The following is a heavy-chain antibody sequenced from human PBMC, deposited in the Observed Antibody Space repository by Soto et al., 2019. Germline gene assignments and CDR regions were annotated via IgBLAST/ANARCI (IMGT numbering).Heavy chain of an antibody. CDR3: ARDKHDFWSGYYNPPGAFDI. D-gene: IGHD3-3*01. Sequence: QSGGSLRLSCAASGVTVSSNYMGWVRQAPGKGLEWVSVIYSGGSTYYADSVKGRFTISRDNSKNTLYLQMNSLRAEDTAVYYCARDKHDFWSGYYNPPGAFDIWGQGTMVTVSS. J-gene: IGHJ3*02. CDR2: IYSGGST. CDR1: GVTVSSNY. V-gene: IGHV3-53*01.